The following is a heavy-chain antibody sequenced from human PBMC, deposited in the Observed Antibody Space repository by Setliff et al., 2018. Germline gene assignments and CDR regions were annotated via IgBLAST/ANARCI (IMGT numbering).Heavy chain of an antibody. D-gene: IGHD3-10*01. Sequence: SETLSLTCTVSGGSISSSSYYWGWIRQPPGKGLEWIGSIYYSGSTYYNPSLMSRVTISVDTSKNQFSLKLSSVTAADTAVYYCAMVRGVTRDYWGQATLVTVSS. J-gene: IGHJ4*02. CDR3: AMVRGVTRDY. CDR1: GGSISSSSYY. CDR2: IYYSGST. V-gene: IGHV4-39*01.